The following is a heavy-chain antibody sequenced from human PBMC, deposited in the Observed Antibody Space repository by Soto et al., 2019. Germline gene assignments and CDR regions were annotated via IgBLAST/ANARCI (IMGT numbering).Heavy chain of an antibody. V-gene: IGHV3-48*03. CDR2: ISSSGTTI. CDR3: ARARVPIDIEGIRFSSDS. Sequence: GGSLRLSCEASGFTFSSYEMNWVRQAPGKGLEWVSYISSSGTTIYYADSVKGRFTISRDNAKNSLYLQMHSLRAEDTAVYYCARARVPIDIEGIRFSSDSWGQGPLVTGSS. D-gene: IGHD2-15*01. CDR1: GFTFSSYE. J-gene: IGHJ5*01.